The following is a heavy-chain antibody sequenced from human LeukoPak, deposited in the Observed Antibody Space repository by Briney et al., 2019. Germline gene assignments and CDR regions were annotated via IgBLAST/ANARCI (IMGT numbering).Heavy chain of an antibody. Sequence: ASVKVSCKVSGYTLTELPMHWVRQAPGKGLEWMGGFDPEDGETIYAQKFQGRVTMTEDTSTDTAYMELSSLRSEDTAVYYCATVSLLREYYYGMDVWGKGTTVTVSS. CDR1: GYTLTELP. CDR2: FDPEDGET. V-gene: IGHV1-24*01. CDR3: ATVSLLREYYYGMDV. D-gene: IGHD2-15*01. J-gene: IGHJ6*04.